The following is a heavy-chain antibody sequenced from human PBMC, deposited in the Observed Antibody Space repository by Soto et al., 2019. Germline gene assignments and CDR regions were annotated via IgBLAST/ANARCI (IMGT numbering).Heavy chain of an antibody. Sequence: ASVKVSCKASGYTFTSYGISWVRQAPGQGLEWMGWISAYNGNTNYAQKLQGRVTMTTDTSTSTAYMELRSLRSDDTAVYYCASPVAYGSGSYTAFDIWGQGTMVTVSS. CDR3: ASPVAYGSGSYTAFDI. D-gene: IGHD3-10*01. CDR2: ISAYNGNT. V-gene: IGHV1-18*01. CDR1: GYTFTSYG. J-gene: IGHJ3*02.